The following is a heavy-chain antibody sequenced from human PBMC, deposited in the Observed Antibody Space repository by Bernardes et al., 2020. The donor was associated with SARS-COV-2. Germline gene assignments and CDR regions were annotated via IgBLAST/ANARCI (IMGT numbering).Heavy chain of an antibody. V-gene: IGHV3-9*01. CDR1: GFTFGDYC. D-gene: IGHD2-2*02. CDR3: AKDMGGYCRSTSCYTRRGMDV. J-gene: IGHJ6*02. CDR2: INWESGGI. Sequence: LRLLCAASGFTFGDYCMHWVRQTPGKGLEWVSGINWESGGIRNADPVKGRITIPREKAKKSPYLQMNSLRAEDTALYYCAKDMGGYCRSTSCYTRRGMDVWGQGTTVTVSS.